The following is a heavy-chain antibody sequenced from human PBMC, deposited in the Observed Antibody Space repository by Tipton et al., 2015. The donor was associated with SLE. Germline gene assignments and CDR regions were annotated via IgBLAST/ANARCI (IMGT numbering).Heavy chain of an antibody. Sequence: TLSLTCTVSGGSISSGGYYWSWIRQHPGKGLEWIGYIYYSGSTYYNPSLKSRVTISVDTSKNQFSLKLSSVTAADTAVYYCARDQYYYDSSGYYGGSNFDYWGQGTLVTVSS. CDR2: IYYSGST. CDR1: GGSISSGGYY. J-gene: IGHJ4*02. V-gene: IGHV4-31*03. D-gene: IGHD3-22*01. CDR3: ARDQYYYDSSGYYGGSNFDY.